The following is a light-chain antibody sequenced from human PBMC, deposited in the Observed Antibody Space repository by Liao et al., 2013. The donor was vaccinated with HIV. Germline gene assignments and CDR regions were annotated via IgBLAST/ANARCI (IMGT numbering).Light chain of an antibody. J-gene: IGLJ2*01. CDR3: QAWDSNTAF. V-gene: IGLV3-1*01. CDR2: QDI. Sequence: SYELTQPPSLSVSPGQTATITCSGDKLGNKYASWYQQRPGQSPILVIYQDIKRPSGIPERFSGSTSGNTAALTISGTQTIDEADYFCQAWDSNTAFFGGGTKLTVL. CDR1: KLGNKY.